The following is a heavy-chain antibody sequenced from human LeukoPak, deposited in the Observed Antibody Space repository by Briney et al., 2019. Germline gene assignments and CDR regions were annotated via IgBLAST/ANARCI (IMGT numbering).Heavy chain of an antibody. D-gene: IGHD3-10*01. CDR1: GFTFSSYA. J-gene: IGHJ6*02. CDR3: AKDELVRGVNGMDV. Sequence: GGSLRLSCAASGFTFSSYAMSWVRQAPGKGLEWVSAISGSGGSTYYADSVKGRFTISRDNSKNTLYLQMNSLRAEDTAVYYCAKDELVRGVNGMDVWGQGTTVTVPS. V-gene: IGHV3-23*01. CDR2: ISGSGGST.